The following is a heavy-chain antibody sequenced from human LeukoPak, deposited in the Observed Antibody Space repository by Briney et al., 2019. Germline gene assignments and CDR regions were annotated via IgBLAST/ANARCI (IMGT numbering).Heavy chain of an antibody. CDR1: GYTFTGYY. Sequence: ASVTVSCKASGYTFTGYYMHWVRQAPGQGLEWMGWINPNSGGTNYAQKFQGRVTMTRDTSISTAYMELSRLRSDDTAVYYCAMNYYDSSGSFDYWGQGTLVTVSS. CDR3: AMNYYDSSGSFDY. V-gene: IGHV1-2*02. CDR2: INPNSGGT. J-gene: IGHJ4*02. D-gene: IGHD3-22*01.